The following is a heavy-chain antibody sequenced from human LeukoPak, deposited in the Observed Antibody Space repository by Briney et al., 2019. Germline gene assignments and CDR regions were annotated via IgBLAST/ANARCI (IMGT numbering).Heavy chain of an antibody. CDR3: ARIEVGFGELPFNWFDP. J-gene: IGHJ5*02. CDR1: GGSISSYY. Sequence: SETLSLTCTVSGGSISSYYGSWIRQPPGKGLEWIGYIYYSGSTNYNPSLKSRVTISVDTSKNQFSLKLSSVTAADTAVYYCARIEVGFGELPFNWFDPWGQGTLVTVSS. V-gene: IGHV4-59*01. CDR2: IYYSGST. D-gene: IGHD3-10*01.